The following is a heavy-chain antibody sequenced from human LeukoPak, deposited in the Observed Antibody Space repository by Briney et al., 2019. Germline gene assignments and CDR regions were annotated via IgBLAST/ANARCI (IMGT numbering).Heavy chain of an antibody. D-gene: IGHD6-25*01. V-gene: IGHV4-31*03. CDR2: IYYSGST. Sequence: PSETLSLTCTVSGGSLSSGGYYWSWIRQHPGKGLEWIGYIYYSGSTYYNPSLKSRVTISVDTSKNQFSLKLSSVTAADTAVYYCARDRTSAAGFDYWGQGTLVTVSS. CDR1: GGSLSSGGYY. J-gene: IGHJ4*02. CDR3: ARDRTSAAGFDY.